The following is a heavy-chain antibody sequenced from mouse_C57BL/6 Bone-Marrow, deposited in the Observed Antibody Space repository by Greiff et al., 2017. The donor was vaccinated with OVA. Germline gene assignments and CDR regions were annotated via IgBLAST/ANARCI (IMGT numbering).Heavy chain of an antibody. V-gene: IGHV1-19*01. D-gene: IGHD2-1*01. Sequence: EVQGVESGPVLVKPGASVKMSCKASGYTFTDYYMNWVKQSHGKSLEWIGVINPYNGGTSYNQKFKGKATLTVDKSSSTAYMELNSLTSEDSAVYYCVSYGNYDCFDYWGQGTTLTVSS. CDR1: GYTFTDYY. CDR3: VSYGNYDCFDY. J-gene: IGHJ2*01. CDR2: INPYNGGT.